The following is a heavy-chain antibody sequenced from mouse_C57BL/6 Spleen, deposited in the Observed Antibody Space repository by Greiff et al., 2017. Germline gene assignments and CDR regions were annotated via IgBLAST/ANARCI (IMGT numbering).Heavy chain of an antibody. V-gene: IGHV5-16*01. CDR3: ARDRELLFDY. CDR1: GFTFSDYY. CDR2: INYDGSST. D-gene: IGHD2-1*01. Sequence: EVKVVESEGGLVQPGSSMKLSCTASGFTFSDYYMAWVRQVPEKGLEWVANINYDGSSTYYLDSLKSRFIISRDNAKNILYLQMSSLKSEDTATYYCARDRELLFDYWGQGTTLTVSS. J-gene: IGHJ2*01.